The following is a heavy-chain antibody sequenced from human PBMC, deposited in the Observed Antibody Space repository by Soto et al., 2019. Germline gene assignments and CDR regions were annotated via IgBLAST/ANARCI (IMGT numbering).Heavy chain of an antibody. CDR2: IIPILGIA. CDR1: GGTFSSYT. J-gene: IGHJ4*02. CDR3: ATLLAAAGTRVDS. D-gene: IGHD6-13*01. Sequence: QVQLVQSGAEVKKPGSSVKVSCKASGGTFSSYTISWVRQAPGQGLEWMGRIIPILGIANYAQKFQGRVTITADKSTSTAYMELSSLRSKDTAVYYCATLLAAAGTRVDSWGQGTLVTVSS. V-gene: IGHV1-69*02.